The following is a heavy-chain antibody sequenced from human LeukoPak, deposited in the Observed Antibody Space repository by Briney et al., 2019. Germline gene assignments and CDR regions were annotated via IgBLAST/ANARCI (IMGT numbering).Heavy chain of an antibody. V-gene: IGHV4-39*01. D-gene: IGHD3-16*01. CDR2: IYYSGST. J-gene: IGHJ4*02. CDR3: GRHPSMVTFGGAIDY. Sequence: SETLSLTCTVSGGSISSSSYYWGWIRQPPGKGLEWIGSIYYSGSTYYNPSLKSRVTISVDTSKNQFSLNLSSVTAADTAVYYCGRHPSMVTFGGAIDYWGQGTLVTVSS. CDR1: GGSISSSSYY.